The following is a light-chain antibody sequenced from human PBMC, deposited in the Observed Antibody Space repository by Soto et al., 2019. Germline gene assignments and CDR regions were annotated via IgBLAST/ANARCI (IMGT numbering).Light chain of an antibody. Sequence: DIQMTQSPSTLSASVRKREINTCRASQSPGTWMAWYQQKPGTAPVLLIYDVSKLESGVPSKISGKTSGTEFFLTITSLLPYDFATYYRQQYFSYPLTFGGGTKV. V-gene: IGKV1-5*01. J-gene: IGKJ4*01. CDR1: QSPGTW. CDR2: DVS. CDR3: QQYFSYPLT.